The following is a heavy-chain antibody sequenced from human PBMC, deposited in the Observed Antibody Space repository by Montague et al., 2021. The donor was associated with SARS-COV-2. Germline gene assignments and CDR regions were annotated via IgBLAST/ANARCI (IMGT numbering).Heavy chain of an antibody. CDR3: ARLGVVPSPRTFDP. J-gene: IGHJ5*02. CDR2: IDSGGYN. D-gene: IGHD3-10*01. Sequence: TLSLTCTVSGGSINSITYYWSWIRQPAGKALEWIGRIDSGGYNNYNPSLRSRVTISVDKSKNQFSLKVNSVSAADTAVYYCARLGVVPSPRTFDPWGQGTLVTVSS. V-gene: IGHV4-61*02. CDR1: GGSINSITYY.